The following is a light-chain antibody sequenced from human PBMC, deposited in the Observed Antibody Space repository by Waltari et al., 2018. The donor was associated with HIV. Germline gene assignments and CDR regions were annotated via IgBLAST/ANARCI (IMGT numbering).Light chain of an antibody. CDR2: WAS. CDR3: HQYYSTPYS. Sequence: DIVMSQSPDSLAVSLGERATINCKSSQSVLYSSNNKNYLAWYQQKPRQPPKLLIYWASTRQSGVPDRFNGSGSGTDFTLTVSSLQAEDVALYYCHQYYSTPYSFGQGTTLEIK. CDR1: QSVLYSSNNKNY. J-gene: IGKJ2*03. V-gene: IGKV4-1*01.